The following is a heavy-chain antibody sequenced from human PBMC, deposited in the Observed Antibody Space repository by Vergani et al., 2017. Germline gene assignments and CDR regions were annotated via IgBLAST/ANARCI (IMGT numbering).Heavy chain of an antibody. J-gene: IGHJ4*02. D-gene: IGHD5-24*01. CDR2: IYTSGST. CDR3: ARGRWLQSLDY. CDR1: GGSISSGSYY. V-gene: IGHV4-61*02. Sequence: QVQLQESGPGLVKPSQTLSLTCTVSGGSISSGSYYWSWIRQPAGKGLEWIGRIYTSGSTNYNPSLKSRVTISVDTSKNQFSLKLRSVTAADTAVYYCARGRWLQSLDYWGQGTLVTVSS.